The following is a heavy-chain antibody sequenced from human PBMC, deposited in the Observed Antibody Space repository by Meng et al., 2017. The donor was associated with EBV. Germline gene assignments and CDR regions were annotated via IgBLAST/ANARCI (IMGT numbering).Heavy chain of an antibody. Sequence: QVQLLQSGAEVKKPGYSGKVSCRTSGGTFRVDSVSWVRQAPGQGLEWMGGLIPMVGEPHYAQKFQGRVTIIADESTSTHSMELNSLRSEDTAMYYCASESGRGFTPDYWGQGTLVTVSS. V-gene: IGHV1-69*01. CDR2: LIPMVGEP. CDR1: GGTFRVDS. CDR3: ASESGRGFTPDY. D-gene: IGHD3-10*01. J-gene: IGHJ4*02.